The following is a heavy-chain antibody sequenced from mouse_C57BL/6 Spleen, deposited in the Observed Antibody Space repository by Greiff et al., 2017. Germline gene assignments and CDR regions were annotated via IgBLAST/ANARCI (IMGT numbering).Heavy chain of an antibody. V-gene: IGHV1-55*01. Sequence: QVQLQQSGAELVKPGASVKMSCKASGYTFTSYWITWVKQRPGQGLEWIGDIDPGSGSTNYNEKFKSKATLTVDTSSSTAYMQLSSLTSEDSAVYYCARGYYGSSYHFDYWGQGTTLTVSS. CDR3: ARGYYGSSYHFDY. J-gene: IGHJ2*01. D-gene: IGHD1-1*01. CDR2: IDPGSGST. CDR1: GYTFTSYW.